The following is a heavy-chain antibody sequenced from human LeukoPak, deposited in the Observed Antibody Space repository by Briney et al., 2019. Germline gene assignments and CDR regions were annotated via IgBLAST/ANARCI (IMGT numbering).Heavy chain of an antibody. CDR1: GFTFSSYS. V-gene: IGHV3-66*01. CDR2: IYGGGNT. Sequence: GGSLRLSCAASGFTFSSYSMNWVRQAPGKGLEWVSTIYGGGNTYYADSAKGRFTISRDNSKNMLFPQMNSLRAEDTAVYYCARDPDYGGNVWFDPWGQGTLVTVSS. J-gene: IGHJ5*02. CDR3: ARDPDYGGNVWFDP. D-gene: IGHD4-23*01.